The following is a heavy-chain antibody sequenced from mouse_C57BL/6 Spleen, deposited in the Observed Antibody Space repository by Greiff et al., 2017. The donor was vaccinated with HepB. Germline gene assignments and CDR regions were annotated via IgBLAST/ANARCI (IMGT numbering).Heavy chain of an antibody. D-gene: IGHD3-3*01. CDR3: ARDEGDVGFAY. CDR1: GFTFSSYA. V-gene: IGHV5-4*01. J-gene: IGHJ3*01. CDR2: ISDGGSYT. Sequence: EVQLVESGGGLVKPGGSLKLSCAASGFTFSSYAMSWVRQTPEKRLEWVATISDGGSYTYYPDNVKGRFTISRDNAKNNLYLQMSHLKSEDTAMYYCARDEGDVGFAYWGQGTLVTVSA.